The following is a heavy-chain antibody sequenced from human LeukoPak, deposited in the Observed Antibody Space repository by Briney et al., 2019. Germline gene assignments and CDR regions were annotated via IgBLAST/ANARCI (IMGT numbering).Heavy chain of an antibody. CDR1: GGSFSGYY. CDR3: ARHVRGRGFDY. J-gene: IGHJ4*02. V-gene: IGHV4-34*01. D-gene: IGHD3-10*02. CDR2: INHSGST. Sequence: PSETLSLTCAVYGGSFSGYYWSWIRQPPGKGLEWIGEINHSGSTNYNPSLKSRVTISVDTSKNQFSLKLSSVTAADTAVYYCARHVRGRGFDYWGKGTLVTVSS.